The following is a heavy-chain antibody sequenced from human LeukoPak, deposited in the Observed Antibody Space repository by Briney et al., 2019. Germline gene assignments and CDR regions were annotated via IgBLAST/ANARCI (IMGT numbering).Heavy chain of an antibody. J-gene: IGHJ6*02. CDR3: ATGGGRYGGMDV. V-gene: IGHV1-24*01. Sequence: ASVKVSCKASGYTFTGYYMHWVRQAPGKGLEWMGGFDPEDGETIYAQKFQGRVTMTEDTSTDTAYMELSSLRSEDTAVYYCATGGGRYGGMDVWGQGTTVTVSS. CDR1: GYTFTGYY. D-gene: IGHD2-15*01. CDR2: FDPEDGET.